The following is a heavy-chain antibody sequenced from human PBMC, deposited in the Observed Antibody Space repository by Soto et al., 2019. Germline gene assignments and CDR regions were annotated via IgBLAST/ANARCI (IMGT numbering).Heavy chain of an antibody. J-gene: IGHJ5*01. CDR3: ARVRQGCSANNCYFDP. D-gene: IGHD1-1*01. Sequence: QVHPQESGPGLVAPSGTLSLTCTLSGGPVRAPDWWNWVRQSPVKGLEWIAEVHISGHSNYNPSLRSRVSVSIDSSKHQFYLNLNSVTAADTAIYYCARVRQGCSANNCYFDPWGQGTQVTISS. CDR2: VHISGHS. CDR1: GGPVRAPDW. V-gene: IGHV4-4*02.